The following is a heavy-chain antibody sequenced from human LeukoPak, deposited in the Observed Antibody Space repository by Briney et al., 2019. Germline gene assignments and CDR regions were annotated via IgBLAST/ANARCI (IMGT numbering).Heavy chain of an antibody. V-gene: IGHV3-11*01. CDR1: GLTFSDYY. J-gene: IGHJ4*02. CDR3: ARHGGRPKMIYFDY. CDR2: ISSSCSTI. D-gene: IGHD1-26*01. Sequence: GGSLRLSCAASGLTFSDYYMSWIRQAPGKGLEWVSYISSSCSTIYYADSVKGRFTISRDNAKNSLYLQMNSLRAEDTAVYYCARHGGRPKMIYFDYWGQGTLVTVSS.